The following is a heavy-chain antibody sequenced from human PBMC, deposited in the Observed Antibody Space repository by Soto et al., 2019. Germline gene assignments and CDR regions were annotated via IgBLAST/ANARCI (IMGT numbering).Heavy chain of an antibody. J-gene: IGHJ6*02. CDR2: ISGSGGST. CDR3: AKRGSYSSRAYDGINV. D-gene: IGHD6-13*01. CDR1: GGTCSGYA. Sequence: GGPLRLCCGASGGTCSGYAMSWVSKAQGKGLEWVSAISGSGGSTYYADSVKGRFTISRDNSKNTLYLQMNSLRAEDTAVYYCAKRGSYSSRAYDGINVCGQGTTVTVSS. V-gene: IGHV3-23*01.